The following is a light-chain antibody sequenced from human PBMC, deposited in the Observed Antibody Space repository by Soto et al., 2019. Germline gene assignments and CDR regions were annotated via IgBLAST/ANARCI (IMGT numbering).Light chain of an antibody. CDR2: DVS. CDR1: SSDVGDHNY. Sequence: QSALTQPASVAGSPGQSLTISCTGTSSDVGDHNYVSWFQQHPGKPPKLLRYDVSNRPSGVANRYAGSKSCNTASLTSSGPQAEYETDYYSSSYESSSTLDVFGAGKKVTVL. V-gene: IGLV2-14*03. CDR3: SSYESSSTLDV. J-gene: IGLJ1*01.